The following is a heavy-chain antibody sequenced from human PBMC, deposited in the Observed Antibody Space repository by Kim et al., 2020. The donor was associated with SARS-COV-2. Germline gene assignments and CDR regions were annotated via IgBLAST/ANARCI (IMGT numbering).Heavy chain of an antibody. CDR3: ATHRGGVAGTLDY. Sequence: GGSLRLSCAASGFTFSGYAMSWVRQAPGKGLEWVSTISGSGGSTYYADSVKGRFTISRDNSKSTLYLQMNTLRAEDTAVYYCATHRGGVAGTLDYWGQGTLVTVSS. CDR2: ISGSGGST. D-gene: IGHD6-19*01. J-gene: IGHJ4*02. CDR1: GFTFSGYA. V-gene: IGHV3-23*01.